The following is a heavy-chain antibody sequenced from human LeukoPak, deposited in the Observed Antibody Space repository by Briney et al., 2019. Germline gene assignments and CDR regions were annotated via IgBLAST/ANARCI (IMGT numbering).Heavy chain of an antibody. Sequence: PSETLSLTCAVYGGSFSRYSWSWVRQPPGKGLEWIGESNHSGSSRYSPSLKSRVTMSLDTSKNQFSLRLSSVTAADTAVYYCARRKGGTATELDYWGQGTLVTVSS. CDR1: GGSFSRYS. D-gene: IGHD6-13*01. CDR3: ARRKGGTATELDY. V-gene: IGHV4-34*01. CDR2: SNHSGSS. J-gene: IGHJ4*02.